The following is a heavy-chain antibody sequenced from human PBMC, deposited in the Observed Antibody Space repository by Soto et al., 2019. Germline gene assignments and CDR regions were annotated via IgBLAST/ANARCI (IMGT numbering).Heavy chain of an antibody. Sequence: SQTLSLTSTVSGGSTSSYYWNWIRQPPGKGLEWIGYIYYSGSTNYNPSLKSRVTISVDTSKNQFSLKLSSVTAADTAVYYCARSDGRYWGQGTLVTVS. V-gene: IGHV4-59*01. J-gene: IGHJ4*02. CDR1: GGSTSSYY. CDR2: IYYSGST. CDR3: ARSDGRY.